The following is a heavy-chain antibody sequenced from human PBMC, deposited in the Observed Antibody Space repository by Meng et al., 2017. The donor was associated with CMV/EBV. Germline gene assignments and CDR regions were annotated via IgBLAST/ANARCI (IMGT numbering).Heavy chain of an antibody. V-gene: IGHV3-21*04. CDR1: GFTFSSYS. CDR3: AKGRELLRSYYFDY. J-gene: IGHJ4*02. Sequence: GGSLRLSCAASGFTFSSYSMNWVRQAPGKGLEWVSSISSSSSYIYYADSVKGRFTISRDNAKNSLYLQMNSLRAEDTALYYCAKGRELLRSYYFDYWGQGTLVTVSS. D-gene: IGHD1-26*01. CDR2: ISSSSSYI.